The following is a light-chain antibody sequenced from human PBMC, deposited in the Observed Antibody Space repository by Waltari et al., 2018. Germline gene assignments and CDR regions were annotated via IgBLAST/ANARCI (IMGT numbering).Light chain of an antibody. Sequence: SALTQPPSASGSPGQSVTISCTGTRSDVGGYNCVSLYQHHPAKPPKLMIYEVTKRPSGVPDRFSGSKSGNTASLTVSGLQTEDEADYYCSSYAGGSWVFGGGTKLTVL. V-gene: IGLV2-8*01. CDR2: EVT. J-gene: IGLJ3*02. CDR3: SSYAGGSWV. CDR1: RSDVGGYNC.